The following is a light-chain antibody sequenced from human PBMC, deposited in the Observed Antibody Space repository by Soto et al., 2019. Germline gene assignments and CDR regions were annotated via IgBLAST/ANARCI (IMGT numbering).Light chain of an antibody. J-gene: IGLJ3*02. Sequence: SYELTQPPSVSVSPGQTASITCYGDKLGDKYACWYQQKPGQSPVLVIYQDSKRPSGIPERFSGSNSGNTATLTISGTQAMDEADYYCQAWDSSTFWVFGGGTKLTVL. CDR1: KLGDKY. V-gene: IGLV3-1*01. CDR2: QDS. CDR3: QAWDSSTFWV.